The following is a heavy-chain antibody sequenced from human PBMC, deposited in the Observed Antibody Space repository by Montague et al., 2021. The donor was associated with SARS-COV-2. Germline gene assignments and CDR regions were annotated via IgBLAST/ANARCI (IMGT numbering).Heavy chain of an antibody. J-gene: IGHJ4*02. Sequence: SETLSLTCTVSGGSIISYYWSWIRQYPGKRLEWIGYIYSTGSSDYNPSLESRVTMSIDMSKNQFSLNLTSVTAADTAVYCCARRGGWPYFDFWSQGTLVTVSS. V-gene: IGHV4-59*08. D-gene: IGHD6-19*01. CDR1: GGSIISYY. CDR2: IYSTGSS. CDR3: ARRGGWPYFDF.